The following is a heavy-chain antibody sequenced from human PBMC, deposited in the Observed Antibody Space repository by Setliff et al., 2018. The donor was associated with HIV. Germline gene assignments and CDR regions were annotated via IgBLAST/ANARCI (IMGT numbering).Heavy chain of an antibody. J-gene: IGHJ3*02. V-gene: IGHV1-69*10. CDR1: GYTFTSYD. CDR2: IIPILGIA. Sequence: SVKVSCKASGYTFTSYDINWVRQATGQGLEWMGGIIPILGIANYAQKFQGRVTITADKSTSTAYMELSSLRSEDTAVYYCARCSVGWSREENPRPDGAFHIWGQGTMVTVSS. D-gene: IGHD3-3*01. CDR3: ARCSVGWSREENPRPDGAFHI.